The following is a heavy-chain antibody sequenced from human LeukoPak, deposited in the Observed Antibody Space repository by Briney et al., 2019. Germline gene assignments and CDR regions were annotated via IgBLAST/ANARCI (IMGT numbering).Heavy chain of an antibody. V-gene: IGHV4-59*01. Sequence: PSETLSLTCAVYGGSFSGYYWSWIRQPPGKGLEWIGYIYYSGSTNYNPSLKSRVTISVNRSKNQFSLKLSSVTAADTAVYYCAREGDWNLLNYWGQGTLVTVSS. J-gene: IGHJ4*02. D-gene: IGHD1-7*01. CDR3: AREGDWNLLNY. CDR1: GGSFSGYY. CDR2: IYYSGST.